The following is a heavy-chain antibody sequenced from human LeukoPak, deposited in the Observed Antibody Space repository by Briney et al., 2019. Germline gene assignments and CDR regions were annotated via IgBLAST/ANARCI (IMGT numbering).Heavy chain of an antibody. CDR3: ARIPHGSYYYYYGMDV. J-gene: IGHJ6*02. CDR2: IYHSGST. CDR1: GGSISSGGYY. D-gene: IGHD2-15*01. V-gene: IGHV4-30-2*01. Sequence: SETLSLTCTVSGGSISSGGYYWSWIRQPPGKGLEWIGYIYHSGSTYYNPSLKSRVTISVDRSKNQFSLKLSSVTAADTAVYYCARIPHGSYYYYYGMDVWGQGTTVTVSS.